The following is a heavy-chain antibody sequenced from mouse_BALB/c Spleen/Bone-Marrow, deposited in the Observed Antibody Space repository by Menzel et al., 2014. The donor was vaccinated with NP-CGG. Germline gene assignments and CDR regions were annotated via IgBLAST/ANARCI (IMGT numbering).Heavy chain of an antibody. Sequence: EVQRVESGPELVKPGASVKISCKASDYSFXGYFMNWVKQSHGKSLEWIGRINPYNGDTFYNQKFKGKATLTVDKSSSTAHMELLSLTSEDSAVYYCGGQDGYYGGFAYWGQGTLVTVSA. V-gene: IGHV1-37*01. D-gene: IGHD2-3*01. CDR2: INPYNGDT. J-gene: IGHJ3*01. CDR1: DYSFXGYF. CDR3: GGQDGYYGGFAY.